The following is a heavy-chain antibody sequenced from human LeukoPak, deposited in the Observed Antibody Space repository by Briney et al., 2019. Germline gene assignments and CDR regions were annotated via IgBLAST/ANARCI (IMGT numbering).Heavy chain of an antibody. CDR2: IHQLGSEK. D-gene: IGHD4/OR15-4a*01. CDR3: ARGSEEYNYGAFSDY. J-gene: IGHJ4*02. V-gene: IGHV3-7*01. CDR1: GFTFGYHW. Sequence: GGSLRLSCAASGFTFGYHWMAWVRQAPGKGLEWVANIHQLGSEKYYLDSVKGRFTVSGDNANNILFLQMDSLSGEDTAVYYCARGSEEYNYGAFSDYWGQGTLVTVSS.